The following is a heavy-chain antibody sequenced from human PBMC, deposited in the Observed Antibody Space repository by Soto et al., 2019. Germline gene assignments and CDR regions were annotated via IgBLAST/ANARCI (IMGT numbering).Heavy chain of an antibody. D-gene: IGHD3-16*01. CDR2: ISCSSSYI. V-gene: IGHV3-21*01. CDR3: ARVVESCDPYYYYGMDV. J-gene: IGHJ6*02. Sequence: EVQLVESGGGLVKPGGSLRLSCAASGFTFSSYSMNWVRQAPGKGLEWVSSISCSSSYIYYADSVKGRFTISRDNAKNSLYLQMNSLRAEDTAVYYCARVVESCDPYYYYGMDVWGQGTTVTVSS. CDR1: GFTFSSYS.